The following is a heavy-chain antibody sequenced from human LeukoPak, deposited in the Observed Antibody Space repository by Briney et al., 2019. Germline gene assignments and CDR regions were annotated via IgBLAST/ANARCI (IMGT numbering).Heavy chain of an antibody. Sequence: GGSLRLSCAASGFTFSSYSMNWVRQAPGKGLEWVSSISSSSSYIYYADSVKGRFTISRDNAKNSLYLQMDSLRAEDTAVYYCARSYYFDTSGSYYFDYWGQGTLVTVSS. V-gene: IGHV3-21*04. CDR1: GFTFSSYS. CDR3: ARSYYFDTSGSYYFDY. J-gene: IGHJ4*02. D-gene: IGHD3-22*01. CDR2: ISSSSSYI.